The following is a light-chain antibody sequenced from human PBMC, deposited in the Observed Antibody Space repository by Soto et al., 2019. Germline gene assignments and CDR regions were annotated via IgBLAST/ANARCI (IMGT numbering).Light chain of an antibody. CDR2: EVS. CDR3: NSFASSNSLI. J-gene: IGLJ2*01. Sequence: QSALTQPASVSGSLGQSITISCTGTSSDIGAYNYVSWYQQHPGKAPKLIIYEVSYRPSGVSNRFSASKSVNTASLTISGLQAEDEADYYCNSFASSNSLIFGGGTKVTVL. CDR1: SSDIGAYNY. V-gene: IGLV2-14*01.